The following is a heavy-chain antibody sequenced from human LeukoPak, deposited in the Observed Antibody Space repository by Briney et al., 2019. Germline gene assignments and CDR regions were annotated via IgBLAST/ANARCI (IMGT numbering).Heavy chain of an antibody. CDR2: INPSGGTT. Sequence: ASLKVSCKASGYTFTRYYMHWVRQAPGQGLEWMGIINPSGGTTSYAQKFQGRVTVTRDTSTSTVYMELSSLTSEDTALYYCAREYVGLGYFDYWGQGTLVTVSS. D-gene: IGHD2-15*01. CDR3: AREYVGLGYFDY. CDR1: GYTFTRYY. V-gene: IGHV1-46*01. J-gene: IGHJ4*02.